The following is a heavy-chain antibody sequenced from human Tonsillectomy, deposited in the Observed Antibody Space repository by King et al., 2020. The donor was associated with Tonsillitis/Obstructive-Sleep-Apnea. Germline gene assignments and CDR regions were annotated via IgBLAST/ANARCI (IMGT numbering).Heavy chain of an antibody. CDR2: IYYSGST. CDR3: ARGVDYYASSGQNNWFDP. CDR1: GGSISTGGYY. J-gene: IGHJ5*02. V-gene: IGHV4-31*03. D-gene: IGHD3-22*01. Sequence: VQLQESGPGLVKPSQTLSLTCTVSGGSISTGGYYWSWIRQHPGKGLEWIGYIYYSGSTYYNPSLKSRVTISVDTSKNQFSLKLSSVTAADTAVYYCARGVDYYASSGQNNWFDPWGQGTLVTVSS.